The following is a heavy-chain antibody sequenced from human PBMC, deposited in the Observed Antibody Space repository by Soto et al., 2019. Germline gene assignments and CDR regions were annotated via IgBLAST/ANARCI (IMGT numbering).Heavy chain of an antibody. J-gene: IGHJ1*01. CDR2: INPSGGST. CDR1: GYTVTSYY. D-gene: IGHD6-13*01. V-gene: IGHV1-46*03. CDR3: ARAHPRIAAAGMVNFQH. Sequence: GASVKVSCKASGYTVTSYYMHWVRQAPGQGLEWMGIINPSGGSTSYAQKFQGRVTMTRDTSTSTVYMELSSLRSEDTAVYYCARAHPRIAAAGMVNFQHWGQGTLVTVSS.